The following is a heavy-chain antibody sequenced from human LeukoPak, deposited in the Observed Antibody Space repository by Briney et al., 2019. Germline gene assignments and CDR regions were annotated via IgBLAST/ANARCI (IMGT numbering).Heavy chain of an antibody. CDR3: ARDFNYYGSGSFWFDP. Sequence: SETLSLTCTVSGGSVSSNSYYWSWIRQPPGKGLEWIGYIHYSGSTNYNPSLKSRVTISIDTSKNQFSLKLSSVTAADTAVYYCARDFNYYGSGSFWFDPRGPGNPGHRLL. CDR2: IHYSGST. V-gene: IGHV4-61*01. D-gene: IGHD3-10*01. J-gene: IGHJ5*02. CDR1: GGSVSSNSYY.